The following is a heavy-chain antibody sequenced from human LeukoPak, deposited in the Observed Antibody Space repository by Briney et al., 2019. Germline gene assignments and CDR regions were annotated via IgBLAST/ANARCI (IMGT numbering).Heavy chain of an antibody. J-gene: IGHJ3*02. CDR3: AHGTANYDFWSGYYFLAFDI. CDR2: IYWNDDK. Sequence: SGPTLVNPTQTLTLTCTFSGFSLSTSGVGVGWIRQPPGKALEWLALIYWNDDKRYSPSLKSRLTITKDTSKNQVVLTMTNMDPVDTVTYYCAHGTANYDFWSGYYFLAFDIWGQGTMVTVSS. CDR1: GFSLSTSGVG. D-gene: IGHD3-3*01. V-gene: IGHV2-5*01.